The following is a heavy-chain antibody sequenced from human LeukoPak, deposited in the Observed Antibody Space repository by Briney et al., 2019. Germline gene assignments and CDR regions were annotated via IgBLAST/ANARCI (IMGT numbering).Heavy chain of an antibody. D-gene: IGHD3-3*01. CDR3: AKDKGDFRSGHHY. CDR1: GFTFSNYA. Sequence: GGSETLFCAASGFTFSNYATSWVRQAPGKGLEWVSSITGSGCSTYYAGSVKSRFTISRDNSKNTLYLQMSSLRAEDTAVCYCAKDKGDFRSGHHYWGQGTLLTVSS. V-gene: IGHV3-23*01. CDR2: ITGSGCST. J-gene: IGHJ4*02.